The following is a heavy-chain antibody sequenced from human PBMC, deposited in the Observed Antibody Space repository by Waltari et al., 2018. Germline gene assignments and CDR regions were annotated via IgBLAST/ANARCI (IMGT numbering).Heavy chain of an antibody. CDR2: IYYSGST. CDR3: ARVATVPYYYGMDV. J-gene: IGHJ6*02. Sequence: QVQLQESGPGLVKPSETLSLTCTVSGGSISSHYWSWIRQPPGKGLEWIGYIYYSGSTNYNPSLKSRVTISVDTSKNQFSLKLSSVTAADTAVYYCARVATVPYYYGMDVWGQGTTVTVSS. CDR1: GGSISSHY. V-gene: IGHV4-59*11. D-gene: IGHD2-21*02.